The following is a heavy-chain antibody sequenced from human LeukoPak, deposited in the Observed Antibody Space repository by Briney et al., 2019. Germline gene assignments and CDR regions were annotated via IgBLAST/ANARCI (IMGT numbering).Heavy chain of an antibody. CDR1: GYTFTSYA. CDR2: ISAGNGNT. D-gene: IGHD3-10*01. CDR3: ARVDYYGSGSYYNFDY. Sequence: ASVKVSCKASGYTFTSYAMHWVRQAPGQRLEWMGWISAGNGNTKYSQKFQGRVTITRDTSASTAYMELSSLRSEDTAVYYCARVDYYGSGSYYNFDYWGQGTLVTVSS. J-gene: IGHJ4*02. V-gene: IGHV1-3*01.